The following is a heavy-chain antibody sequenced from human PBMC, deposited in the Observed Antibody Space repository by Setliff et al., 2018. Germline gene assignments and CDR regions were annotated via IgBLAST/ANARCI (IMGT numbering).Heavy chain of an antibody. Sequence: PSETLSLTCTVSGGSISSGSYYWSWIRQPAGEGLEWIGHIYTSGSTNYNPSLKSRVTISVDTSKNQFSLKLSSVTAADTAVYYCASNALPHYDYSNYEGLYDYYYYMDVWGKGTTVTVSS. CDR1: GGSISSGSYY. V-gene: IGHV4-61*09. CDR3: ASNALPHYDYSNYEGLYDYYYYMDV. J-gene: IGHJ6*03. D-gene: IGHD4-4*01. CDR2: IYTSGST.